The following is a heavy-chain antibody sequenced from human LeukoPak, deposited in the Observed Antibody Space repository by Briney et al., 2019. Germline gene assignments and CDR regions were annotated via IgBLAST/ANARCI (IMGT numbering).Heavy chain of an antibody. CDR3: ARRGGDYGDYVVY. D-gene: IGHD4-17*01. J-gene: IGHJ4*02. CDR2: FYPGDSDT. CDR1: GYSFTSYW. V-gene: IGHV5-51*01. Sequence: GESLKISCKGSGYSFTSYWIGWVRQMPGKGLEWMGIFYPGDSDTRYIPSFQGQVTISADKSISTAYLQWSSLKASDTAMYYCARRGGDYGDYVVYWGQGTLVTVSS.